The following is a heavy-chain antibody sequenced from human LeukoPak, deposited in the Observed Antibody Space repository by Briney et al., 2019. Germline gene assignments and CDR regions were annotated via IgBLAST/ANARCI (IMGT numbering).Heavy chain of an antibody. Sequence: PGGSLRLSCTASGFTFSNAWMSWVRQAPGKGLEWVGRIKSKTDGGTTDYAAPVKGRFTISRDDSKNTLYLQMNSLKTEDTAVYYCTTVGAAAGTAGDYYYYGMDVWGRGTTVTVSS. CDR1: GFTFSNAW. J-gene: IGHJ6*02. D-gene: IGHD6-13*01. V-gene: IGHV3-15*01. CDR2: IKSKTDGGTT. CDR3: TTVGAAAGTAGDYYYYGMDV.